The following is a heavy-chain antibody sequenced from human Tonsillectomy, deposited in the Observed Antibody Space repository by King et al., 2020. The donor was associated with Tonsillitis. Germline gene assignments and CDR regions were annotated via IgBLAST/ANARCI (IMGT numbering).Heavy chain of an antibody. CDR2: IYYSGST. V-gene: IGHV4-59*01. J-gene: IGHJ4*02. Sequence: VQLQESGPGLVKPSETLSLTCTVSGGSISSYYWSWIRQPPGKGLEWIGYIYYSGSTNYNPSLKSRVTISVDTSKNQFSLKLSSVTAADTAVYYCAGGALLRYFDWSRSGDDYYFDYWGQGTLVTVSS. CDR3: AGGALLRYFDWSRSGDDYYFDY. CDR1: GGSISSYY. D-gene: IGHD3-9*01.